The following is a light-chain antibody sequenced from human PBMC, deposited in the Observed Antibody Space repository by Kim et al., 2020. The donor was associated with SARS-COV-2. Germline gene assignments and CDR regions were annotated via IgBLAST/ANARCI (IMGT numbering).Light chain of an antibody. Sequence: GPSITSPGTGTSSYVVGYNYVSWYQQHPGKAPNLMIYDVSNRPSGVSNRFSGSKSGNTASLTISGLQAEDEADYYCSSYTSSSTYVFGTGTKVTVL. V-gene: IGLV2-14*03. J-gene: IGLJ1*01. CDR1: SSYVVGYNY. CDR3: SSYTSSSTYV. CDR2: DVS.